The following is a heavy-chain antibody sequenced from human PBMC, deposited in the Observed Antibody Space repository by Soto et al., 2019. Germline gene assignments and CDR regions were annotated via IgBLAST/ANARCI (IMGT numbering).Heavy chain of an antibody. CDR2: IYEGGNT. Sequence: PSGTLSLTCAVSGGSIISYGYTWSWIRQPPGKGLQWTGRIYEGGNTYYTPSLESRVAISTDKSKNQLHLRLSSVTAADTAVYYCVRRSPEDAFDIWGQGTMVTVSP. CDR1: GGSIISYGYT. J-gene: IGHJ3*02. V-gene: IGHV4-30-2*01. CDR3: VRRSPEDAFDI.